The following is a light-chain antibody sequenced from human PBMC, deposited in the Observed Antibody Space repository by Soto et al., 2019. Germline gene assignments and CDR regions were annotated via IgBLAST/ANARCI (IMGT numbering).Light chain of an antibody. CDR3: CSYAGAYTFAL. V-gene: IGLV2-11*01. J-gene: IGLJ2*01. Sequence: QSALTQPRSVSGSPGQSVTISCTGTTNDVGGYIFVSWYQHHPGKAPKVLIYDVTERPSGVPDRFSGSKSGNTASLTISGLQAEDEADYYCCSYAGAYTFALFGGGTKLTVL. CDR1: TNDVGGYIF. CDR2: DVT.